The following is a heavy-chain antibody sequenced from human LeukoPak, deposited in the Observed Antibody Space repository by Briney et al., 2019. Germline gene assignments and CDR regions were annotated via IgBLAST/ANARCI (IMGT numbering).Heavy chain of an antibody. CDR2: INPNSGGT. V-gene: IGHV1-2*02. D-gene: IGHD4-11*01. CDR1: GYTFTSYG. J-gene: IGHJ4*02. Sequence: ASVKVSCKASGYTFTSYGISWVRQAPGQGLEWMGWINPNSGGTNYAQKFQGRVTMTRDTSISTAYMELSRLRSDDTAVYYCARLYSQDGAFDYWGQGTLVTVSS. CDR3: ARLYSQDGAFDY.